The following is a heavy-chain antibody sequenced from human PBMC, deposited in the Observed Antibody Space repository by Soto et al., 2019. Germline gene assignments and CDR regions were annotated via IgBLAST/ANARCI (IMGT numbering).Heavy chain of an antibody. CDR1: GFTFSSYA. V-gene: IGHV3-23*01. D-gene: IGHD6-13*01. CDR3: AKDSSSWYGPPLNWFDP. Sequence: EVQLLESGGGLVQPGGSLRLSCAASGFTFSSYAMSWVRQAPGKGLEWVSAISGSGGSTYYADSVKGRFTISRDNSKNTLYLQMNSLRAEDTAVYYCAKDSSSWYGPPLNWFDPWGQGTLVTVSS. CDR2: ISGSGGST. J-gene: IGHJ5*02.